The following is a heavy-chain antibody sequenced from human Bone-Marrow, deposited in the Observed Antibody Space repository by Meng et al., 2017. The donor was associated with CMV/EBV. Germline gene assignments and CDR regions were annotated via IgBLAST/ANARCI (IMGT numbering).Heavy chain of an antibody. CDR2: IYSGGST. CDR1: RFTVSSNY. CDR3: ARDRQLLLYGVYYGMDV. D-gene: IGHD2-2*02. J-gene: IGHJ6*02. Sequence: GESLKISCAASRFTVSSNYMSWVRQAPGKGLEWVSVIYSGGSTYYADSVKGRFTISRDNSKNTLYLQMNSLRAEDTAVYYCARDRQLLLYGVYYGMDVWGQGTTVTVSS. V-gene: IGHV3-66*02.